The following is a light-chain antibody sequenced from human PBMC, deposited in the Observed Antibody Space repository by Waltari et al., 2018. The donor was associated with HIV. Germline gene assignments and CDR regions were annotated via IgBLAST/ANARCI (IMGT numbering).Light chain of an antibody. J-gene: IGLJ2*01. CDR2: DVT. Sequence: QSALTQPRSVSGSPGQSVTISCTGTSSDVGRYNHVSWYQQHPGKAPKLMIYDVTKRPSRVPDHFSGSKSGNTASLAISGLQSEDEANYYCSSWDDSLNGVWVFGGGTKVTVL. CDR3: SSWDDSLNGVWV. V-gene: IGLV2-11*01. CDR1: SSDVGRYNH.